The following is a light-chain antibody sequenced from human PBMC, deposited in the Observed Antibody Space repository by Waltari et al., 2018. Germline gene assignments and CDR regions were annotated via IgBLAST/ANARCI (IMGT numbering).Light chain of an antibody. Sequence: IQLTQSPSSLSASVGDRVTISCRARHAISSHLAWYQQKPGKAPTLLIYPASTLESGVPSRFSGSGSGTEFTLTITSLQPEDFATYFCQDLHDYPVFGPGTKVDIK. J-gene: IGKJ3*01. CDR3: QDLHDYPV. CDR1: HAISSH. CDR2: PAS. V-gene: IGKV1-9*01.